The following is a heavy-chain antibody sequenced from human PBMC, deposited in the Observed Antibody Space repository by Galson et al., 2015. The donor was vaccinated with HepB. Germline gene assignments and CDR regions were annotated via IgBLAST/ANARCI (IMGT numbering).Heavy chain of an antibody. V-gene: IGHV3-7*03. D-gene: IGHD5-18*01. CDR3: ARYGRHSYGLVYYYYGMDV. CDR2: IKQDGSEK. CDR1: GFTFSSYW. J-gene: IGHJ6*02. Sequence: SLRLSCAASGFTFSSYWMSWVRQAPGKGLEWVANIKQDGSEKYYVDSVKGRFTISRDNAKNSLYLQMNSLRAEDTAVYYCARYGRHSYGLVYYYYGMDVWGQGTTVTVSS.